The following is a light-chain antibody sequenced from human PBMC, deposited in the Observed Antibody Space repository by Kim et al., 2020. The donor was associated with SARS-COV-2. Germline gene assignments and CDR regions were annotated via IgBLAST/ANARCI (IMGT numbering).Light chain of an antibody. CDR2: DAS. J-gene: IGKJ4*01. Sequence: SASLGDRVNITCQARQDIRNYLSWYQHKLGKAPKLLIYDASNLEIGVPSRFSGSGSETDFTFTISSLQPEYIGTYYCQQYDSLPITFGGGTKLEIK. CDR1: QDIRNY. V-gene: IGKV1-33*01. CDR3: QQYDSLPIT.